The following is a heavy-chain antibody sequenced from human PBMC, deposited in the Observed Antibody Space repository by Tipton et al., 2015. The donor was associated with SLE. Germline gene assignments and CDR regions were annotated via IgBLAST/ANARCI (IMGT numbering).Heavy chain of an antibody. CDR3: ARDSRHFEPVGYMDV. CDR1: GFTFSTYG. CDR2: ITGTTGTI. J-gene: IGHJ6*03. D-gene: IGHD3-9*01. Sequence: SLRLSCAASGFTFSTYGMHWVRQAPGKGLEWLSFITGTTGTIYYADSVEGRFTISRDNAKKSLLLQMSSLRVEDTAVYYCARDSRHFEPVGYMDVWGRGTTVTI. V-gene: IGHV3-48*01.